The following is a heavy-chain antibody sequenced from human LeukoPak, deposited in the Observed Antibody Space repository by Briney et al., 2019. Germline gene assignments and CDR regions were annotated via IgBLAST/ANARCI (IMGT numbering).Heavy chain of an antibody. Sequence: GASVKVSCKASGGTFSNDAISWVRQAPGQGLEWMGRVIPTLGIALYAQRFKGRVTITADKSTSTAYMELSSLTFEDTAVYFCARRGSGWYFDYWGQGTLVTVSS. V-gene: IGHV1-69*04. CDR2: VIPTLGIA. D-gene: IGHD6-19*01. CDR3: ARRGSGWYFDY. J-gene: IGHJ4*02. CDR1: GGTFSNDA.